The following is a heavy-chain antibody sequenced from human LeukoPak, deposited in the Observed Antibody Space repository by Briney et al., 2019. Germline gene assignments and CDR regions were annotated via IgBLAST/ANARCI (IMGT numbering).Heavy chain of an antibody. Sequence: SETLSLTCTVSGGSISSGGYYWSWIRQPPGKGLEWIGYIYHSGSTYYNPSLKSRVTISVDTSKNQFSLKLSSVTAADTAVYYCARVELGIDYFDYWGQGTLVTVSS. CDR1: GGSISSGGYY. J-gene: IGHJ4*02. CDR3: ARVELGIDYFDY. CDR2: IYHSGST. V-gene: IGHV4-30-2*01. D-gene: IGHD7-27*01.